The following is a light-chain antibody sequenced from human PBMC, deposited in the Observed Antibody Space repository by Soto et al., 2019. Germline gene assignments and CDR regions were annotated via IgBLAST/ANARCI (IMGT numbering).Light chain of an antibody. J-gene: IGKJ1*01. V-gene: IGKV1-5*03. CDR1: QSISSW. CDR2: KAS. Sequence: DIQMTQSPSTLSASVGDRVTITCRASQSISSWLAWYQQKPGKAPKFLIYKASCLESGVPSRFSGSGSGTEFTLTISSLQPDDFATYYCQQYNSYWTFGQGTKVEIK. CDR3: QQYNSYWT.